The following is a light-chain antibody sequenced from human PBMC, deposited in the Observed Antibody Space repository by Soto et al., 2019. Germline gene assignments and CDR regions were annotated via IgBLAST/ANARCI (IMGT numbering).Light chain of an antibody. V-gene: IGKV1-33*01. CDR1: QDISNY. Sequence: DIQMTQSPSSLSASVGDRVTITCQASQDISNYLNWYQQKPGKAPKLLIYDASNLETVVPSRFSGSGSGTDFTVTISSLQPEDSATYYCQQYDNLPLTFGGGTKVEIK. CDR3: QQYDNLPLT. CDR2: DAS. J-gene: IGKJ4*01.